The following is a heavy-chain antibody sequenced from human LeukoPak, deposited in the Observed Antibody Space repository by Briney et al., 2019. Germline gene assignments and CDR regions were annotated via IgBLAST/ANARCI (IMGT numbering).Heavy chain of an antibody. Sequence: ASVKVSCKASGYTLTGYYMHWVRQAPGQGLEWMGWINPNSGGTNYAQKFQGRVTMTRDTSISTAYMELSRLRSDDTAVYYCARVAYSSSWYSTTTLDYWGQGTLVTVSS. CDR1: GYTLTGYY. CDR2: INPNSGGT. V-gene: IGHV1-2*02. J-gene: IGHJ4*02. CDR3: ARVAYSSSWYSTTTLDY. D-gene: IGHD6-13*01.